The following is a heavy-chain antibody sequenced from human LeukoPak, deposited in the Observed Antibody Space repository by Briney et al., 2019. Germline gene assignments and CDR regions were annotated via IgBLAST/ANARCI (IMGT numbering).Heavy chain of an antibody. J-gene: IGHJ4*02. Sequence: SETLSLTCAVSGYSISSGYYWGWIRQPPGKGLEWIGSIYHSGSTYYNPSLKSRVTISVDTSKNHFSLKLSSVTAADTAVYYCARVVVDATFFDYWGQGTLVTVSS. CDR2: IYHSGST. D-gene: IGHD2-15*01. V-gene: IGHV4-38-2*01. CDR3: ARVVVDATFFDY. CDR1: GYSISSGYY.